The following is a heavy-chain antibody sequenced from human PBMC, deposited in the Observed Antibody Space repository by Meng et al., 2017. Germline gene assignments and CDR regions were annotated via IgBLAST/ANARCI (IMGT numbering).Heavy chain of an antibody. CDR3: ARASYYYDSSGYYYEYFDY. CDR2: IYSGGST. J-gene: IGHJ4*02. Sequence: GSLRLSCAASGFTVSSNYMSWVRQAPGKGLEWVSVIYSGGSTYYADSVKGRFTISRDNSKNTLYLQMNSLRAEDTAVYYCARASYYYDSSGYYYEYFDYWGQGTLVTVSS. D-gene: IGHD3-22*01. V-gene: IGHV3-66*02. CDR1: GFTVSSNY.